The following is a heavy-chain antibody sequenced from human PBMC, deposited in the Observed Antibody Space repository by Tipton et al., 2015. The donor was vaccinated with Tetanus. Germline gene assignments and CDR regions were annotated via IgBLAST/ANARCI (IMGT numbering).Heavy chain of an antibody. CDR3: AKEPVSGSYQAEYFQH. CDR1: GFTFSTYG. J-gene: IGHJ1*01. D-gene: IGHD1-26*01. V-gene: IGHV3-30*18. CDR2: ISDDGSNK. Sequence: SLRLSCAASGFTFSTYGMHWVRQAPGKGLEWVAAISDDGSNKYYADSVKGRFTISRDNSKNTLYLQMNSLRAEDTAVYYCAKEPVSGSYQAEYFQHWGQGSLVTVSS.